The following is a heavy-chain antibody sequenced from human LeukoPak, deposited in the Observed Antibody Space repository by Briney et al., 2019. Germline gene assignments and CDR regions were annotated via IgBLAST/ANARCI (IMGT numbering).Heavy chain of an antibody. D-gene: IGHD4-17*01. Sequence: PGGSLRLSCAASGFTLSSYWMSWVRQAPGKGLEWVANIKQDGSRKYYVDSVKGRFTISRDNAKNSLYLQMNSLRAEETAVYYCARVSPNTVTTLQYDYWGQGTLVTVS. CDR1: GFTLSSYW. J-gene: IGHJ4*02. CDR3: ARVSPNTVTTLQYDY. V-gene: IGHV3-7*01. CDR2: IKQDGSRK.